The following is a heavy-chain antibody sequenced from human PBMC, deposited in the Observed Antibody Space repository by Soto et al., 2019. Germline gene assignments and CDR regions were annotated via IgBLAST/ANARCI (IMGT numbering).Heavy chain of an antibody. CDR3: AFVFNDLGSTDFDTIDY. CDR1: GGSFSGYY. Sequence: SEKLSLTCAVYGGSFSGYYWSWFRQPPGKGLEWIGEINHSGSTNYNPSLKSRVTISVDTSKNQFSLKLSSVTAADTAVYYCAFVFNDLGSTDFDTIDYWGDVTLV. J-gene: IGHJ4*01. CDR2: INHSGST. V-gene: IGHV4-34*01. D-gene: IGHD3-16*01.